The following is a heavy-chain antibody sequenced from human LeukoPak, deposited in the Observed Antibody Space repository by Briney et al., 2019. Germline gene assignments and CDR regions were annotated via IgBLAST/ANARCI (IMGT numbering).Heavy chain of an antibody. CDR2: IYYSGRT. V-gene: IGHV4-39*01. D-gene: IGHD5-18*01. J-gene: IGHJ4*02. CDR1: GGSISSSSYY. Sequence: SETLSLTCTVSGGSISSSSYYWGWIRQPPGRGLEWIGSIYYSGRTYYNSSLKSRVTISVDTSKNQFSLKLSSVTAADTAVYYCARTFGYSYGYLDYWGQGTLVTVSS. CDR3: ARTFGYSYGYLDY.